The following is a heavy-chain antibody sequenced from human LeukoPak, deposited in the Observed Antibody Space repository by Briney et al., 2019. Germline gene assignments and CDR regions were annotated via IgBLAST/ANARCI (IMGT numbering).Heavy chain of an antibody. CDR2: IDHSGST. V-gene: IGHV4-38-2*02. CDR1: NHSISSGYY. CDR3: ARGGKWLYYFDY. D-gene: IGHD6-19*01. Sequence: SETLSLTYTVSNHSISSGYYWGWIRQPPGKGLEWIGSIDHSGSTYYNPSLKSRVTISVDTSKNQFSLKLTSVTAADTAVYYCARGGKWLYYFDYWGQGTLVTVSS. J-gene: IGHJ4*02.